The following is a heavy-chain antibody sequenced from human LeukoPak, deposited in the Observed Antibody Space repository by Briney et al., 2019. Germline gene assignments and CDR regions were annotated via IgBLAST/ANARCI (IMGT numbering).Heavy chain of an antibody. CDR1: GYSISSGYY. CDR3: ARSYYGDNWFDP. D-gene: IGHD3-10*01. Sequence: SETLSLTCTVSGYSISSGYYWGWIRPPPGKGLEWIGSIYHSGSTYYNPSLKSRVTISVDTSKNQFSLQLSSVTAADTAVYYCARSYYGDNWFDPWGQGTLVTVSS. CDR2: IYHSGST. J-gene: IGHJ5*02. V-gene: IGHV4-38-2*02.